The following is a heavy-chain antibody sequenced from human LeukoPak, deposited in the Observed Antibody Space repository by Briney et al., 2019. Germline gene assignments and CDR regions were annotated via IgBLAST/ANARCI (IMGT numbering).Heavy chain of an antibody. J-gene: IGHJ4*02. CDR1: GFTFSSYS. V-gene: IGHV3-21*01. D-gene: IGHD3-10*01. CDR2: ISSSSSYI. CDR3: ARDRDYYGSGSYFGY. Sequence: GGSLRLSCAASGFTFSSYSMNWVRQAPGKGLEWVSSISSSSSYIYYADSVKGRFTISRDNAKNSLYLQMNRLRAEDTAVYYCARDRDYYGSGSYFGYWGQGTLVTVSS.